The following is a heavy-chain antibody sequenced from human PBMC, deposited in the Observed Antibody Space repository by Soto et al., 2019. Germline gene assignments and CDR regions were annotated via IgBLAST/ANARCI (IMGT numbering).Heavy chain of an antibody. CDR3: AKGGRQWLVTSDFNY. CDR1: GFTFSDYA. D-gene: IGHD6-19*01. V-gene: IGHV3-30*18. Sequence: VQLVESGGGVVQPGRSLRLSCAASGFTFSDYAMHWVRQAPGKGLEWVAVVSHDGRNTHYADSVKGRFTISRDSSKKTVSLEMTSLRAEETAVYYCAKGGRQWLVTSDFNYWGQGALVTGSS. J-gene: IGHJ4*02. CDR2: VSHDGRNT.